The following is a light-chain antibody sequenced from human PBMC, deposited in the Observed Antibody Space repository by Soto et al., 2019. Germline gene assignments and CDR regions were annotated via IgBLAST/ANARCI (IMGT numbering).Light chain of an antibody. V-gene: IGLV1-51*01. J-gene: IGLJ2*01. CDR3: GAWGGGLSAVA. CDR2: DDN. CDR1: SSNIGNNF. Sequence: QSVLTQPPSVSAAPGQKVTISCSGSSSNIGNNFVSWYQQLPGTAPKLLIYDDNVRPSGVPDRFSGSKSGTSATLGITGLQTGDEADYYCGAWGGGLSAVAFDGGTKLTVL.